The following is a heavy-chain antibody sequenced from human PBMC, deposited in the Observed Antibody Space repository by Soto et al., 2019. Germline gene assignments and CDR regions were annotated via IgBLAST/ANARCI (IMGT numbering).Heavy chain of an antibody. D-gene: IGHD3-16*01. CDR3: ARDMKSVRFWGTNGFDP. J-gene: IGHJ5*02. V-gene: IGHV3-21*01. CDR1: GFNFGAFG. CDR2: ITLSSSYI. Sequence: GGSLRLSCGASGFNFGAFGMNWVRQAPGKGLEWVSSITLSSSYIYYADSVKGRFTVSRDNAKNSLYLDMKSLTVDDTAVYYCARDMKSVRFWGTNGFDPWGQGTLVTVSS.